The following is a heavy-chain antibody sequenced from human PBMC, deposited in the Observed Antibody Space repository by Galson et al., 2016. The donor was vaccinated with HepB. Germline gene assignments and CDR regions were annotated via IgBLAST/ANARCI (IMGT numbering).Heavy chain of an antibody. D-gene: IGHD3-22*01. CDR3: ARVGPEDYDSSGLNY. CDR1: GFSFTTYS. CDR2: ISSSSNTI. J-gene: IGHJ4*02. Sequence: SLRLSCAASGFSFTTYSMNWVRQAPGKGLEWVSYISSSSNTIYYADSVKGRFTISRDNAKNSLYLQMNSLRDEDTAVYYCARVGPEDYDSSGLNYWGQGTLVIVSS. V-gene: IGHV3-48*02.